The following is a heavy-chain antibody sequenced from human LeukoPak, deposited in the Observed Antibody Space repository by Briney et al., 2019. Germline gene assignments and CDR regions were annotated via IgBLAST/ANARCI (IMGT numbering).Heavy chain of an antibody. J-gene: IGHJ4*02. D-gene: IGHD2-2*02. Sequence: GGSLRLSCAASGFTFSSYSMNWVRQAPGKGLEWVSSISSSSSYIYYADSVKGRFTISRDNSKNTLYLQMNSLRAEDTAVYYCAKVPVVVPAAIGYFDYWGQGTLVTVSS. CDR1: GFTFSSYS. V-gene: IGHV3-21*04. CDR2: ISSSSSYI. CDR3: AKVPVVVPAAIGYFDY.